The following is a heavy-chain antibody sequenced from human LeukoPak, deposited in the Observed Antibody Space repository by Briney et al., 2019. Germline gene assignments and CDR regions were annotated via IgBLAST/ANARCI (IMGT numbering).Heavy chain of an antibody. V-gene: IGHV3-7*03. Sequence: GGSLRLSCAASGFTFSSYWMSWVRQAPGKGLEWVANINQDGSEKYYVDSVKGRFTISRDNAKNSLYLQMNSLRAEDTAVYYCARGIRYFDWLHWGQGTLVTVSS. CDR1: GFTFSSYW. D-gene: IGHD3-9*01. CDR3: ARGIRYFDWLH. J-gene: IGHJ4*02. CDR2: INQDGSEK.